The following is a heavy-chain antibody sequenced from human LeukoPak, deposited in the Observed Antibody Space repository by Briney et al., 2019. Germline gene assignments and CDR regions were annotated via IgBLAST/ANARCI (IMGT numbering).Heavy chain of an antibody. Sequence: GESLKISCQGSGYSFSNFWIGWVRQMPGKGLEWMGIIYSGDSDTRYSPSFQGQVIISADRSVNTVYLQWDSLKASDTAMYYCARREASANFDYWGQGTLVTVSS. J-gene: IGHJ4*02. CDR1: GYSFSNFW. D-gene: IGHD2-15*01. CDR3: ARREASANFDY. CDR2: IYSGDSDT. V-gene: IGHV5-51*01.